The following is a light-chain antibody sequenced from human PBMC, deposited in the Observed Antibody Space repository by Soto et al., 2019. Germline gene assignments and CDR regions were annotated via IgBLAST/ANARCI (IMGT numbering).Light chain of an antibody. V-gene: IGKV3-15*01. CDR2: GAS. CDR3: QQYDNWPET. Sequence: EIVVTRSQATLSVSPGERATLSCSASQSVSSNLAWYQQKPGQAPRLLIYGASPRANGIPARVSGSGSGTEFTLTISSLRSEYFAVFYCQQYDNWPETFGQGPKVEI. J-gene: IGKJ1*01. CDR1: QSVSSN.